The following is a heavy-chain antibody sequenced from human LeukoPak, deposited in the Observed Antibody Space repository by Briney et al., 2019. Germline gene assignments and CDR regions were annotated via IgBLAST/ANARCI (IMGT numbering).Heavy chain of an antibody. V-gene: IGHV1-69*13. Sequence: SVKVSCKASGGTFSSYAISWVRQAPGQGLEWMGGVIPIFGTANYAQKFQGRVTITADESTSTAYMELSSLRSEDTAVYYCAAYGDYGPSTRDYWGQGTLVTVSS. CDR2: VIPIFGTA. CDR3: AAYGDYGPSTRDY. D-gene: IGHD4-17*01. J-gene: IGHJ4*02. CDR1: GGTFSSYA.